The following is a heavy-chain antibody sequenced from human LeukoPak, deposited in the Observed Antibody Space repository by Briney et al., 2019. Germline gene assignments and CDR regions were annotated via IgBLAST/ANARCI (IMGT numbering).Heavy chain of an antibody. D-gene: IGHD7-27*01. CDR3: ARHVGISF. V-gene: IGHV3-7*01. CDR2: IREDGTEK. CDR1: GFTFSGAW. Sequence: QAGGSLRLSCTASGFTFSGAWMTWVRQAPGEGLEWVANIREDGTEKNYVDSVKGRFTVSRDNAKNSLFLQMSNLRDDDTAIYYCARHVGISFWGQGTLVTVSS. J-gene: IGHJ4*02.